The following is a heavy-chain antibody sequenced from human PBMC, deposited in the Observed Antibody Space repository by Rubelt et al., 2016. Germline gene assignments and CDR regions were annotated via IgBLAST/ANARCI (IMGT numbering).Heavy chain of an antibody. CDR1: GGSISSSSYY. D-gene: IGHD7-27*01. J-gene: IGHJ2*01. Sequence: QVQLQESGPGLVKPSETLSLTCTVSGGSISSSSYYWGWIRQPPGKGLEWIGSIYYSGSTYYNPSLKSLVTISVDTSKNQFSLKLSSVTAADTAVYYCARDVPQLGNLAGYFDLWGRGTLVSVSS. V-gene: IGHV4-39*02. CDR3: ARDVPQLGNLAGYFDL. CDR2: IYYSGST.